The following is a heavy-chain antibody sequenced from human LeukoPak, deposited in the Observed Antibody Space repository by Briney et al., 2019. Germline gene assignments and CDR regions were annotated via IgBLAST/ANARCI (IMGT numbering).Heavy chain of an antibody. CDR2: IRYDGSNK. Sequence: HPGGSLRLSCAASGFTFSSYGMHWVRQAPGKGLEWVAFIRYDGSNKYYADSVKGRFTISRDNSKNTLYLQMNSLRAEDTAVYYCAKGSKKYRGSLDYWGQGALVTVSS. V-gene: IGHV3-30*02. CDR3: AKGSKKYRGSLDY. D-gene: IGHD1-26*01. J-gene: IGHJ4*02. CDR1: GFTFSSYG.